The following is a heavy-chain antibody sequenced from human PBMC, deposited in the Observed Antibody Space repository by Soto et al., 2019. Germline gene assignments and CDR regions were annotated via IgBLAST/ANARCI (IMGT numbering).Heavy chain of an antibody. V-gene: IGHV4-4*07. CDR1: GASITSSSY. D-gene: IGHD2-21*01. J-gene: IGHJ4*02. CDR3: ARGMTPPCAPAWYYFDS. CDR2: FSLSGTT. Sequence: QVQLQESGPGLMKPSETLSLTCTVSGASITSSSYWSWIRQPAGKGLEWIGRFSLSGTTNYNPSLRSRVTMSADVCKNQFSLRLTSVTAADTALYYCARGMTPPCAPAWYYFDSWGQGTLGTVSS.